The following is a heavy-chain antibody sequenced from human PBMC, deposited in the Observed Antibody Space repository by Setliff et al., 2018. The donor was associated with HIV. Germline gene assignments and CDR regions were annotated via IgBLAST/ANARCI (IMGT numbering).Heavy chain of an antibody. D-gene: IGHD6-19*01. CDR3: ARVLDPGIAVATHAFDI. CDR1: GYTFTSYG. CDR2: ISAYNPNV. J-gene: IGHJ3*02. V-gene: IGHV1-18*01. Sequence: ASVKVSCKASGYTFTSYGVSWVRQAPGQGLEWMGWISAYNPNVNYSQKVQGRVTITTDTSTSTAYMELKNLKSDDTAVYYCARVLDPGIAVATHAFDIWGQGTMVTVSS.